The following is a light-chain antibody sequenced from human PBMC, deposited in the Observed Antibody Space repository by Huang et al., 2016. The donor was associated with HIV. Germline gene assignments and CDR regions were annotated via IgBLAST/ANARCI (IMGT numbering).Light chain of an antibody. CDR3: QQYNNWPPLT. CDR1: KSISSN. Sequence: EVVMTQSPNTLSVSPGERATLSCRASKSISSNLSWYQQQPGQAPRFLIYLASARAAGVPARFRGSGSGTEFTLTISSLQSEDFAIYYCQQYNNWPPLTFGGGTKVEI. J-gene: IGKJ4*01. V-gene: IGKV3-15*01. CDR2: LAS.